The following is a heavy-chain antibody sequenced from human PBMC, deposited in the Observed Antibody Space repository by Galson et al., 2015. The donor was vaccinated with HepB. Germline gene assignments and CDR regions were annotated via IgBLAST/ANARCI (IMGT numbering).Heavy chain of an antibody. CDR3: ARDCQVASYYYDSRGWGGFDY. Sequence: SLRLSCAASGFTFSSYAMHWVRQAPGKGLEWVAVISYDGSNKYYADSVKGRFTISRDNSKNTLYLQMNSLRAEDTAVYYCARDCQVASYYYDSRGWGGFDYWGQGTLVTVSS. CDR1: GFTFSSYA. V-gene: IGHV3-30*04. J-gene: IGHJ4*02. CDR2: ISYDGSNK. D-gene: IGHD3-22*01.